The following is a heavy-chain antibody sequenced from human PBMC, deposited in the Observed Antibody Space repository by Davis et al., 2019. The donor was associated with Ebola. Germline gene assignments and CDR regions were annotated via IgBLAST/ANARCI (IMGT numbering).Heavy chain of an antibody. J-gene: IGHJ4*02. D-gene: IGHD6-6*01. CDR1: GGSVNSGSYY. CDR2: IYYSGST. V-gene: IGHV4-39*01. CDR3: ARGPSIANFDY. Sequence: MPSETLSLTCTVSGGSVNSGSYYWGWVRQPPGKGLEWIGSIYYSGSTYYNPSLKSRATISVDTSKNQFSLKLSFVTAADTAVYYCARGPSIANFDYWGQGTLVTVSS.